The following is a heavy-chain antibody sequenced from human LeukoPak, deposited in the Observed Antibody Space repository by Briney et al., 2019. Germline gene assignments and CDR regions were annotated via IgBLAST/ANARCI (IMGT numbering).Heavy chain of an antibody. V-gene: IGHV3-53*01. Sequence: PGGSLRLSCAASGFTVSSNYMSWVRQAPGKGLEWVSIISSGGSTYYADSVKGRFTISRDNSKNTLYPQMNSLRAEDTAVYFCARAVAGRYAFDIWGQGTMVTVSS. CDR1: GFTVSSNY. CDR3: ARAVAGRYAFDI. CDR2: ISSGGST. J-gene: IGHJ3*02. D-gene: IGHD6-19*01.